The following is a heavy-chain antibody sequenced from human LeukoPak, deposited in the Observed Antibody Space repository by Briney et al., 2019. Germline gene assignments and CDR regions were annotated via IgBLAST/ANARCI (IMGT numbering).Heavy chain of an antibody. Sequence: GGSLRLSCAASGFTFRNYWMHWVRQAPGKGLAWVSRVKGDGSFTDYADSAKGRFTISRDNAKNTLYLQMYSLRAEDTAAYYCVRDGDDYNFDYWGQGSLVTVSS. CDR3: VRDGDDYNFDY. J-gene: IGHJ4*02. CDR2: VKGDGSFT. V-gene: IGHV3-74*01. CDR1: GFTFRNYW. D-gene: IGHD5-24*01.